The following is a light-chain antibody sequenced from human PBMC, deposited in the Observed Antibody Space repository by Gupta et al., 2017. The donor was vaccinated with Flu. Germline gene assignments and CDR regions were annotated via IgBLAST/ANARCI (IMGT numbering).Light chain of an antibody. CDR3: QQFMSFPLT. CDR2: AAS. V-gene: IGKV1-9*01. CDR1: QGISTY. J-gene: IGKJ5*01. Sequence: DIQLTQSPSFLSATVGDRVTITCRASQGISTYLAWYQQKPGKAPKLLVYAASTMQSGVPSRFSGGGSGTEFTLTISSLQPEDCATYYCQQFMSFPLTFGQGTRLEIK.